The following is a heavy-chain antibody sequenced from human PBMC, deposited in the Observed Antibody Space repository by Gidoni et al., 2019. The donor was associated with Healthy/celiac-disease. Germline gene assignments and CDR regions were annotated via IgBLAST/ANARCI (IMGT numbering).Heavy chain of an antibody. CDR1: GGPISSGGYY. CDR3: ARSLTGEQADY. D-gene: IGHD7-27*01. CDR2: IYYSGST. J-gene: IGHJ4*02. V-gene: IGHV4-31*03. Sequence: VHLRESGPERVRPSQTLSLTAPFPGGPISSGGYYWSWIRQHPGKGLEWIGYIYYSGSTYYNPSLKSRVTISVDTSKNQFSLKLSSVTAADTAVYYCARSLTGEQADYWGQGTLVTVSS.